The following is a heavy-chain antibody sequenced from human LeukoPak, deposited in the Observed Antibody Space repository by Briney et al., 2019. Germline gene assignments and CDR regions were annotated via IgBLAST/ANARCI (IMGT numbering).Heavy chain of an antibody. CDR3: ARDSGYCSSTSCYNDYYYMDV. CDR1: GYTSTGYY. CDR2: INPNSGGT. V-gene: IGHV1-2*02. Sequence: ASVKVSCKASGYTSTGYYMHWVRQAPGQGLEWMGWINPNSGGTNYAQKFQGRVTMTRDTSISTAYMELSRLRSDDTAVYYCARDSGYCSSTSCYNDYYYMDVWGKGTTVTVSS. D-gene: IGHD2-2*02. J-gene: IGHJ6*03.